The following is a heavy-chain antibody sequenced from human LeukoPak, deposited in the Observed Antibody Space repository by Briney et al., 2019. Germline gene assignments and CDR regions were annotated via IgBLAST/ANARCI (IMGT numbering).Heavy chain of an antibody. CDR2: IRSTANGYAT. CDR1: GFTFSGSA. CDR3: AKAKLDATSPLED. Sequence: GGSLRLSCAASGFTFSGSALHWVRQASGKGLEWVGRIRSTANGYATAYAASVKGRFTISRDDSKNTAYLQVDSLRTEDTAVYYCAKAKLDATSPLEDWGQGTLVTVSS. V-gene: IGHV3-73*01. J-gene: IGHJ4*02. D-gene: IGHD6-13*01.